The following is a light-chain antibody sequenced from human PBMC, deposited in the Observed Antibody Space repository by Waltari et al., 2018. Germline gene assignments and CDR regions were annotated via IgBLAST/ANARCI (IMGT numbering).Light chain of an antibody. Sequence: DIQMTQSPSTLSASVGDRVTITCRASQSISNWLAWYQQKPGKAPKLLIYKASSLESGVPSRFRGSGSGTEFTLTISSLQPDDFATYYCQQYNSYSTFGQGTKVEIK. V-gene: IGKV1-5*03. J-gene: IGKJ1*01. CDR3: QQYNSYST. CDR1: QSISNW. CDR2: KAS.